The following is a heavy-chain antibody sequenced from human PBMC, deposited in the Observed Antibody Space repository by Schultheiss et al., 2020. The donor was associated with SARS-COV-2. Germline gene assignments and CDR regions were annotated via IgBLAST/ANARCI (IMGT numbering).Heavy chain of an antibody. V-gene: IGHV5-10-1*01. CDR2: IDPSDSYT. D-gene: IGHD3-10*01. Sequence: GESLKISCKGSGYSFTSYWISWVRQMPGKGLEWMGRIDPSDSYTNYSPSFQGHVTISADKSISTAYLQWSSLKASDTAMYYCARERENYYGSGRGGMDVWGQGTTVTVSS. CDR1: GYSFTSYW. J-gene: IGHJ6*02. CDR3: ARERENYYGSGRGGMDV.